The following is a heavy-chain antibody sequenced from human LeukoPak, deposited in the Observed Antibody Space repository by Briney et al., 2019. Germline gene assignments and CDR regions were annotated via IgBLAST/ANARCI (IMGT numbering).Heavy chain of an antibody. CDR2: INPNSGGT. CDR1: GYTFTGYY. V-gene: IGHV1-2*04. Sequence: GASVKVSCKASGYTFTGYYMHWVRQAPGQGLEWMGWINPNSGGTNYAQKFQGWVTMTRGTSISTAYMELSRLRSDDTAVHYCAREFMGQYYDILTGYYYFDYWGQGTLVTVSS. D-gene: IGHD3-9*01. J-gene: IGHJ4*02. CDR3: AREFMGQYYDILTGYYYFDY.